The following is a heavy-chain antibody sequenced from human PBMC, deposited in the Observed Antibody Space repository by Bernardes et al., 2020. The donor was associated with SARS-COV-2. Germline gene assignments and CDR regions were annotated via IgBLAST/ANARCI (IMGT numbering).Heavy chain of an antibody. J-gene: IGHJ4*02. Sequence: GGSLRLSCAASGFTFSSYAMHWVRQAPGKGLEYVSAISSNGGSTYYANSVKGRFTISRDNSKNTLYLQMGSLRVEDMAVYYCARVASSSGWYFDFYDYWGQGNLVTVSS. D-gene: IGHD6-19*01. CDR2: ISSNGGST. CDR1: GFTFSSYA. CDR3: ARVASSSGWYFDFYDY. V-gene: IGHV3-64*01.